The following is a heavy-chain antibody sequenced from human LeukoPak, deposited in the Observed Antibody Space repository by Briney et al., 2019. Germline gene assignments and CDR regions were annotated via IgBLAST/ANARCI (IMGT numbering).Heavy chain of an antibody. V-gene: IGHV1-2*02. CDR3: ARVRTVTTFTTGFDI. Sequence: ASVKVSCKASGYTFTDYYMHWMRQAPGQGPEWLGWVNPNSGGTNYAQKFQGRVTMTRDTSVSTAYMELSSLRSDDTAVYYCARVRTVTTFTTGFDIWGQGTMVTVSS. CDR1: GYTFTDYY. J-gene: IGHJ3*02. CDR2: VNPNSGGT. D-gene: IGHD4-17*01.